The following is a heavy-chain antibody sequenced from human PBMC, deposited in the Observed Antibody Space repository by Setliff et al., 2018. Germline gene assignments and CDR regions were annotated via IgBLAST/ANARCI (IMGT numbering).Heavy chain of an antibody. CDR3: ARHASSGLQTFDF. J-gene: IGHJ4*02. V-gene: IGHV4-39*01. CDR1: GGSISSSSYY. Sequence: SETLSLTCTVSGGSISSSSYYWGWIRQPPGKGLEWIGNFHDRGSTYYNPSLKSRVTISVDTSKNQFSLKLTSVTAADTAVYYCARHASSGLQTFDFWGPGVQVTVSS. CDR2: FHDRGST. D-gene: IGHD6-13*01.